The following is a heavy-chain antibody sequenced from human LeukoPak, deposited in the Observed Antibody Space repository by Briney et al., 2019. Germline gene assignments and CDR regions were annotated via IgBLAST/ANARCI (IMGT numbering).Heavy chain of an antibody. Sequence: SETLSLTCAVYGGSFSGYYWSWIRQPPGKGLEWIGEINHSGSTNYNPSLKSRVTISVDTSKNQFSLKLSSVTAADTAVYYCAGGSRYSSSSGRLDYWGQGTLVTVSS. CDR2: INHSGST. CDR3: AGGSRYSSSSGRLDY. V-gene: IGHV4-34*01. J-gene: IGHJ4*02. CDR1: GGSFSGYY. D-gene: IGHD6-6*01.